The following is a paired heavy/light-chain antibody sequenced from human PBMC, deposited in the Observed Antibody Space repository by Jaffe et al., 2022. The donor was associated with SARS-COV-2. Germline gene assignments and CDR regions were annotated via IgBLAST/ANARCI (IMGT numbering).Light chain of an antibody. CDR1: SSDVGAYNL. J-gene: IGLJ1*01. Sequence: QSALTQPPSASGSPGQSVTISCTGTSSDVGAYNLVSWYQQHPGKAPKLLIYEVSKRASGVPDRFSGSKSGNTASLTVSGLQAEDEGDYYCCSHGGRIIPHVFGTGTKVIVL. CDR2: EVS. V-gene: IGLV2-8*01. CDR3: CSHGGRIIPHV.
Heavy chain of an antibody. V-gene: IGHV6-1*01. CDR3: ARDPAYSASILDI. D-gene: IGHD5-18*01. Sequence: QVQLQQSGPGLVKPSQTLSLTCDISGDSVSSSGAAWNWIRQSPSRGLEWLGRTYYRSRWYNDYAVFVKGRITISPDTSKNQFSLQLDSVTPEDTAVYYCARDPAYSASILDIWGQGTMVTVSS. CDR2: TYYRSRWYN. J-gene: IGHJ3*02. CDR1: GDSVSSSGAA.